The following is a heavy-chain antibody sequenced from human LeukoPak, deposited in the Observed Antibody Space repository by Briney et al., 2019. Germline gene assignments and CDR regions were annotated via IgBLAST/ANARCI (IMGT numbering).Heavy chain of an antibody. Sequence: ASVKVSFTASGGTFSSYAISWVRQAPGQGLEWMGGIIPIFGTANYAQKFQGRVTITADESTSTAYMELSSLRSEDTAVYYCARNTAMVTYYFDYWGQGTLVTVSS. CDR1: GGTFSSYA. CDR2: IIPIFGTA. V-gene: IGHV1-69*01. D-gene: IGHD5-18*01. CDR3: ARNTAMVTYYFDY. J-gene: IGHJ4*02.